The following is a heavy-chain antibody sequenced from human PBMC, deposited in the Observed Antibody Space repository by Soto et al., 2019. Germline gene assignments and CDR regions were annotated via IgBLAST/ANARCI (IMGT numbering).Heavy chain of an antibody. V-gene: IGHV3-23*01. CDR2: ISGSGAST. Sequence: GGSLRLSCGASGFTFSSSAMSWVRQAPGKGLEWVSVISGSGASTYYADSVKGRFTISRDNSKNTLHLQMNSLRAEDTAVYYCARAGTGTYVALGGWGQGTLVTVSS. J-gene: IGHJ4*02. CDR1: GFTFSSSA. D-gene: IGHD1-26*01. CDR3: ARAGTGTYVALGG.